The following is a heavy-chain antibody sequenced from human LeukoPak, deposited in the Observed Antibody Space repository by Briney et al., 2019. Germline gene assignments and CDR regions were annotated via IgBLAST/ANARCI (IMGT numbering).Heavy chain of an antibody. V-gene: IGHV4-61*01. Sequence: SETLSLTCTVSGGSISSSSYYWGWIRQPPGKGLEWIGYIYYSGSTNYNPSLKSRVTISVDTSKNQFSLKLSSVTAADTAVYYCAREGVRGAAGRVRTIDYWGQGTLVTVSS. J-gene: IGHJ4*02. CDR2: IYYSGST. CDR1: GGSISSSSYY. D-gene: IGHD6-13*01. CDR3: AREGVRGAAGRVRTIDY.